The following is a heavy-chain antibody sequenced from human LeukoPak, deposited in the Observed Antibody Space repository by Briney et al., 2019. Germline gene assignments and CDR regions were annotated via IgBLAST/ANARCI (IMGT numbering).Heavy chain of an antibody. D-gene: IGHD6-19*01. CDR2: ISSSGSTI. CDR1: GFTFSDYY. J-gene: IGHJ6*02. Sequence: GGSLRLSCAASGFTFSDYYMSWIRQAPGKGLEWASYISSSGSTIYYADSVKGRFTISRDNAKNSLYLQMNSLRAEDTAVYYCARDRSSGWSYGMDVWGQGTTVTVSS. CDR3: ARDRSSGWSYGMDV. V-gene: IGHV3-11*01.